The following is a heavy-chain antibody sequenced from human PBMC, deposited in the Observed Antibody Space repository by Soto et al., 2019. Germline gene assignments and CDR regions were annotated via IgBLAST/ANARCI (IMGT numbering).Heavy chain of an antibody. CDR2: IYSGGST. CDR1: GFTVSSNY. CDR3: AGGQYDSSGYYSKRRPYYYYGMDV. D-gene: IGHD3-22*01. V-gene: IGHV3-53*01. Sequence: GGSLRLSCAASGFTVSSNYMSWVRQAPGKGLEWVSVIYSGGSTYYADSVKGRFTISRDNSKNTLYLQMNSLRAEDTAVYYCAGGQYDSSGYYSKRRPYYYYGMDVWGQGTTVTSP. J-gene: IGHJ6*02.